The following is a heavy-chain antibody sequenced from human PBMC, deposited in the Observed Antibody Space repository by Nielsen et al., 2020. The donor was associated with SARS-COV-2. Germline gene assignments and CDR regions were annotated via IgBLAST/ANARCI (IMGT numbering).Heavy chain of an antibody. CDR3: AKDFGY. J-gene: IGHJ4*02. CDR2: ISYDGSNK. V-gene: IGHV3-30*18. Sequence: GGSLRLSCAASGFTFSSYGMHWVRQAPGKGLEWVAVISYDGSNKYYADSVKGRFTISRDNSKNTLYLQMNSLRAEDTAVYYCAKDFGYWGQGTPVTVSS. D-gene: IGHD3-16*01. CDR1: GFTFSSYG.